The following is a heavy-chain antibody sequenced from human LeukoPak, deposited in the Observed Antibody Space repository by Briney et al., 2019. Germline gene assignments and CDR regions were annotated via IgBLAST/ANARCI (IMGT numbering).Heavy chain of an antibody. V-gene: IGHV3-30*03. D-gene: IGHD3-22*01. CDR1: GFTFSSYG. Sequence: GRSLRLSCAASGFTFSSYGMHWVRQAPGKGLGWVAVISYDGSNKYYADSVKGRFTISRDNSKNTLYLQMNSLRAEDTAVYYCAAPSPVDYYDSSGYYGLDYWGQGTLVTVSS. CDR3: AAPSPVDYYDSSGYYGLDY. CDR2: ISYDGSNK. J-gene: IGHJ4*02.